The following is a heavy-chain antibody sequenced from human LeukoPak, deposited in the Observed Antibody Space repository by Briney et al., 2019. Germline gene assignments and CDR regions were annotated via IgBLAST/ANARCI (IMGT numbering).Heavy chain of an antibody. D-gene: IGHD3-10*01. CDR1: GYSFTNYW. V-gene: IGHV5-51*01. J-gene: IGHJ4*02. CDR2: IYGGDSET. Sequence: GESLKISCKASGYSFTNYWIGWVRQVPGQGLGWLGIIYGGDSETRYNPSFQGQVTFSVDKSINTAYLQWSSLKTSDTAIYYCAASPGELFLDDWGQGSLISVSS. CDR3: AASPGELFLDD.